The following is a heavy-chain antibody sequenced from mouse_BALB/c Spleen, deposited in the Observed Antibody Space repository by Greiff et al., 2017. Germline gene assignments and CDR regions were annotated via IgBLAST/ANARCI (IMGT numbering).Heavy chain of an antibody. J-gene: IGHJ3*01. CDR3: ARGLYDYDRIFAY. CDR2: ISSGGST. V-gene: IGHV5-6-5*01. Sequence: EVQVVESGGGLVKPGGSLKLSCAASGFTFSSYAMSWVRQTPEKRLEWVASISSGGSTYYPDSVKGRFTISRDNARNILYLQMSSLRSEDTAMYYCARGLYDYDRIFAYWGQGTLVTVSA. D-gene: IGHD2-4*01. CDR1: GFTFSSYA.